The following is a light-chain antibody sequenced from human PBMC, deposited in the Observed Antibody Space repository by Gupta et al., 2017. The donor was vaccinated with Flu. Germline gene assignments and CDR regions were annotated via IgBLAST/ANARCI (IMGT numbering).Light chain of an antibody. CDR2: KAS. CDR3: QHYDASSPYT. V-gene: IGKV1-5*03. J-gene: IGKJ2*01. CDR1: QSITTW. Sequence: ASVGDRVTITCRASQSITTWLAWYQQKPGKAPKLLIYKASRLESGVPSRFSGSGSGTEFTLTISSLQPDDFATYYCQHYDASSPYTLGQGTKLEIK.